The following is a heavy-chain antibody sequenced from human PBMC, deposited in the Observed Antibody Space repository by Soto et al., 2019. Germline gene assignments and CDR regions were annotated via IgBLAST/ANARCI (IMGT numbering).Heavy chain of an antibody. CDR1: GFTFFGYS. V-gene: IGHV3-21*01. CDR2: IRCSSGGCI. CDR3: AREITSTGCYVDY. J-gene: IGHJ4*02. D-gene: IGHD2-2*01. Sequence: GGSLRLSCAASGFTFFGYSMSWVRQAPGKGLEWVSSIRCSSGGCIWYADSVKGRFTVSRDDAKNSLYLQMNGLRAEDTAIYYCAREITSTGCYVDYWGQGTLVTVSS.